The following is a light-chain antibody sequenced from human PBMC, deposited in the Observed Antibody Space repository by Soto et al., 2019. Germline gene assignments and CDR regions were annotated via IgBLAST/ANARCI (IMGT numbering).Light chain of an antibody. J-gene: IGKJ2*01. Sequence: DIQLTQSPSFLSASVGDRVTITCRASQGISSYLAWYQQKPGKAPKLLIYAASTLQSGVPSRFSGSGTGTEFTLSLRSRQPDDFATDAYQQLNSYPQCVTFGQGTKMEIK. CDR1: QGISSY. CDR3: QQLNSYPQCVT. V-gene: IGKV1-9*01. CDR2: AAS.